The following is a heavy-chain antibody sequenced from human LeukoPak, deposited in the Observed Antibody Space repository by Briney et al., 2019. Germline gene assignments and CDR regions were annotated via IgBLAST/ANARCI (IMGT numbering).Heavy chain of an antibody. V-gene: IGHV4-34*01. CDR1: SGSFCGYN. J-gene: IGHJ4*02. Sequence: SETLSLTCAVYSGSFCGYNWRCLPPPPGKGLEWIVDINYSGGTNSNPFLKSRVTISVETSKNQFSLKLSAVAAADTAVYYCGGYVSGTYYPFCWGQGTLVTVSS. CDR3: GGYVSGTYYPFC. CDR2: INYSGGT. D-gene: IGHD3-10*01.